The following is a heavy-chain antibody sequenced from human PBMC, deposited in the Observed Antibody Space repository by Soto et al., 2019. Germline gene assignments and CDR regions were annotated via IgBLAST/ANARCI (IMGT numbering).Heavy chain of an antibody. CDR1: GGTFSSYA. CDR3: ARDSIWSGQRLYLDP. Sequence: ASVKVSCKASGGTFSSYAISWVRQAPGQGLEWMGWISAYNGNTNYAQKLQGRVTMTTDTSTSTAYMELRSLRSDDTAVYYCARDSIWSGQRLYLDPWGQGTLVTVSS. J-gene: IGHJ5*02. CDR2: ISAYNGNT. V-gene: IGHV1-18*01. D-gene: IGHD3-3*01.